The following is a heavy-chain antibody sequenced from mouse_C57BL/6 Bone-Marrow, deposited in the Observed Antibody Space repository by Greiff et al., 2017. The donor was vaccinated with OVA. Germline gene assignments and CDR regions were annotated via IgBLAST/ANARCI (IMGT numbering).Heavy chain of an antibody. D-gene: IGHD1-1*01. V-gene: IGHV1-26*01. CDR2: INPNNGGT. CDR3: ARPLDYYGSSYWYFDV. Sequence: EVKLQQSGPELVKPGASVKISCKASGYTFTDYYMNWVKQSHGKSLEWIVDINPNNGGTSYNQKFKGKATLTVDKSSSTAYMELRSLTSEDSAVYYCARPLDYYGSSYWYFDVWGTGTTVTVSS. CDR1: GYTFTDYY. J-gene: IGHJ1*03.